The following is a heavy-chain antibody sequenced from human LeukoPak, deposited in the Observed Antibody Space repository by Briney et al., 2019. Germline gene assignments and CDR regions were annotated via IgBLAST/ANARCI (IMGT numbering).Heavy chain of an antibody. J-gene: IGHJ3*02. CDR2: IYYSGST. CDR3: ASTKGYCTNGVCSGFDAFDI. Sequence: SETLSLTCTVSGGSISSYYWSWIRQPPGKGLEWIGYIYYSGSTNYNPSLKSRVTISVDTSKNQFSLKLSSVTAADTAVYYCASTKGYCTNGVCSGFDAFDIWGQGTMVTVSS. D-gene: IGHD2-8*01. V-gene: IGHV4-59*01. CDR1: GGSISSYY.